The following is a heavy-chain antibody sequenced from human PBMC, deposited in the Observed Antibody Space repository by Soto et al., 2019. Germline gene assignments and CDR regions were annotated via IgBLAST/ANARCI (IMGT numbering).Heavy chain of an antibody. D-gene: IGHD3-22*01. CDR2: INAGNGNT. Sequence: GASVKVSCKASGYTFTSYAMHWVRQAPGQRLEWMGWINAGNGNTKYSQKLQGRVTITRDTSASTAYMELSSLRSEDTAVYYCARGHFDSRGYSNALDYWGQGIQVTVSS. J-gene: IGHJ4*02. V-gene: IGHV1-3*01. CDR3: ARGHFDSRGYSNALDY. CDR1: GYTFTSYA.